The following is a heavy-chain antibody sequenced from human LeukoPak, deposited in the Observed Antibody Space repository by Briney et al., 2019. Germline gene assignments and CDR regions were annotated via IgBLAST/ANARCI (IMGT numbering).Heavy chain of an antibody. V-gene: IGHV4-34*01. J-gene: IGHJ4*02. Sequence: SETLSLTCAVYGGSFSGYYWSWIRQPPGKGLEWIGEINHSGSTNYNPPLKSRVTISVDTSKNQFSLKLSSVTAADTAVYYCARGRRYFDYWGQGTLVTVSS. CDR1: GGSFSGYY. CDR2: INHSGST. CDR3: ARGRRYFDY.